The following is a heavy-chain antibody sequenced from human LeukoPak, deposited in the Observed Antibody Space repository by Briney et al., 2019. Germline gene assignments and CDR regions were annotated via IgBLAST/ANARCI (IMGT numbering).Heavy chain of an antibody. D-gene: IGHD4-17*01. CDR3: ARALYGDSSYFDY. Sequence: ASVKVSCKASGYTFTGYYMHWVRQAPGQGLEWMGWINPNSGGTNYAQKFQGRVTMTRDTSISTAYMELSRLRSDDTAVYYCARALYGDSSYFDYWGQGTLVTVSS. V-gene: IGHV1-2*02. J-gene: IGHJ4*02. CDR2: INPNSGGT. CDR1: GYTFTGYY.